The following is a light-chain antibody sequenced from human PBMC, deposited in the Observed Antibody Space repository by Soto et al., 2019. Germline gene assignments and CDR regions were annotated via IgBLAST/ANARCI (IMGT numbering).Light chain of an antibody. V-gene: IGLV1-40*01. CDR3: QSSDSRLNV. CDR2: GNS. CDR1: SSNIGAGYD. Sequence: QPVLTQPPSVSGAPGQRVTISCTGSSSNIGAGYDVHWYQQLPGTAPKLLIYGNSNRPSGVPDRFSGSKSGTSASLAITGLQAEYEADYYCQSSDSRLNVFGTGTKLTVL. J-gene: IGLJ1*01.